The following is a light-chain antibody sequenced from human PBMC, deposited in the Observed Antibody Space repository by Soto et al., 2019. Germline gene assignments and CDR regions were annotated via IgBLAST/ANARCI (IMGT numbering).Light chain of an antibody. CDR1: QSVRSN. J-gene: IGKJ5*01. Sequence: EIVMTQSPATLSVSPGERVTLSCRASQSVRSNLAWYQQKPGQAPRLLIYGASTRATGLPARFSGSGSGTDFTLTISSLQSEDFAVYYCQQYNNWLITFGQGTRPEIK. CDR2: GAS. V-gene: IGKV3-15*01. CDR3: QQYNNWLIT.